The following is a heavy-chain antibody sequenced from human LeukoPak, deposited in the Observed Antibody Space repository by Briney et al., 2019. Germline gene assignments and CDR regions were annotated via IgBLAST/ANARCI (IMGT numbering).Heavy chain of an antibody. CDR3: VNLGYSD. CDR1: GFTFTNAW. V-gene: IGHV3-7*01. D-gene: IGHD5-12*01. J-gene: IGHJ4*02. Sequence: GGSLRLSCAASGFTFTNAWMSWVRQAPGKGLEWVATTKDDGSDRYYVDSVKGRFTISRDNAKNSLYLQMNSLRDEDTAVYYCVNLGYSDGGQGTLVTVSS. CDR2: TKDDGSDR.